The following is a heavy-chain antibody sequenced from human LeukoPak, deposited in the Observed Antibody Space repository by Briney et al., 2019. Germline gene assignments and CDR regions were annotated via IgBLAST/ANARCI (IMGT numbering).Heavy chain of an antibody. J-gene: IGHJ4*02. V-gene: IGHV3-13*01. CDR1: GFTFSSYD. CDR2: IGTAGDT. Sequence: GGSLRLSCAASGFTFSSYDMHWVRQATGKGLEWVSAIGTAGDTYYPGSVKGRFTISRENAKNSLYLQMNSLRAGDTAVYYCARATWGAAAGHFDYWGQGTLVTVSS. D-gene: IGHD6-13*01. CDR3: ARATWGAAAGHFDY.